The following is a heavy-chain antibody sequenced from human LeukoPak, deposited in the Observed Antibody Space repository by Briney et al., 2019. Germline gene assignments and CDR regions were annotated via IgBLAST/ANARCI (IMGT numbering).Heavy chain of an antibody. Sequence: GGSLRLSCAASGFTFSSYSMNWVRQAPGKGLEWVSYISSSSSTIYYADSVKGRFTISRDNAKNSLYLQMNSLRAEDTAVYYCAREDGAAAGGVKGIDYWGLGTLVTVSS. V-gene: IGHV3-48*01. CDR1: GFTFSSYS. D-gene: IGHD6-13*01. J-gene: IGHJ4*02. CDR2: ISSSSSTI. CDR3: AREDGAAAGGVKGIDY.